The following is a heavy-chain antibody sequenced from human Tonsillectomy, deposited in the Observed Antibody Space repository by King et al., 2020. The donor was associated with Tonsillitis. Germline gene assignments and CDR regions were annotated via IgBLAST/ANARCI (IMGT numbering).Heavy chain of an antibody. V-gene: IGHV3-15*01. CDR2: VRSKTDGGTT. J-gene: IGHJ4*02. Sequence: VQLVESGGGLVKPGGSLRVSCVASGFTFTNAWMSWVRQAPGKGLEWVGRVRSKTDGGTTDYAAPVKGRFTISRDESKNTLYLQMNSLKTEDTAVYYCTPATIALVRGVPEDADYWGQGTLVTVSS. CDR1: GFTFTNAW. CDR3: TPATIALVRGVPEDADY. D-gene: IGHD3-10*01.